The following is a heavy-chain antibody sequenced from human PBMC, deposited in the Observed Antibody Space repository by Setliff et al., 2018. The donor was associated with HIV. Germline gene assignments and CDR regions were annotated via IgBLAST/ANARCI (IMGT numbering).Heavy chain of an antibody. CDR1: GGSISSGGYY. J-gene: IGHJ4*02. Sequence: PSETLSLTCTVSGGSISSGGYYWGFIRQHPGRGLEWIGYVHYSGSLYYNPSLNNRITISVDSSKNQFSLRLTSVTAADTAVYYCARAIRRAPPSDYLPGDCFDSWGQGTLVTVSS. CDR3: ARAIRRAPPSDYLPGDCFDS. D-gene: IGHD4-17*01. CDR2: VHYSGSL. V-gene: IGHV4-31*03.